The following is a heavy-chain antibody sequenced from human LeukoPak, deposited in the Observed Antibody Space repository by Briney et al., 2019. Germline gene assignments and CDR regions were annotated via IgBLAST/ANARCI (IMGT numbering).Heavy chain of an antibody. D-gene: IGHD5-12*01. J-gene: IGHJ4*02. V-gene: IGHV1-18*04. CDR1: GYTFTSYG. CDR3: ARAREEVATSY. Sequence: ASVKVSCKASGYTFTSYGISWVRQAPGQGLEWMGWISAYNGNTNYAQKLQGRVTMTRNTSISTAYMELSSLRSEDTAVYYCARAREEVATSYWGQGTLVTVSS. CDR2: ISAYNGNT.